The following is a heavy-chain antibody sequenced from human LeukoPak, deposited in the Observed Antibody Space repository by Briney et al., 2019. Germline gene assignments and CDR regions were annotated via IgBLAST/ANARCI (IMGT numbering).Heavy chain of an antibody. J-gene: IGHJ6*03. V-gene: IGHV1-18*01. D-gene: IGHD6-19*01. Sequence: GASVKVSCKASGYTFTSYGISWVRQAPGQGLEWMGWISDYNGNTNYAQKFQGRVTMTTDTSTSTAYMEVRSLRSDDTAVYYCAREGQWLVPGHMDVWGKGTTVTVSS. CDR2: ISDYNGNT. CDR3: AREGQWLVPGHMDV. CDR1: GYTFTSYG.